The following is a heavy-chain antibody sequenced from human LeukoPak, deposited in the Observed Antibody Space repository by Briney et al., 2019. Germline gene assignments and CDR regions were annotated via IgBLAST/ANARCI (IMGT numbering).Heavy chain of an antibody. D-gene: IGHD2-15*01. CDR3: ARREGVVTHFDY. J-gene: IGHJ4*02. Sequence: SETLSLTCTVSGGSISSSSYYWGWIRQLPGKGLEWIGSIYYSGSTYYNPSLKSRVSISADTSKNQFSLKLTSVTAADTAVYYCARREGVVTHFDYWGQGTLVTVSS. V-gene: IGHV4-39*07. CDR1: GGSISSSSYY. CDR2: IYYSGST.